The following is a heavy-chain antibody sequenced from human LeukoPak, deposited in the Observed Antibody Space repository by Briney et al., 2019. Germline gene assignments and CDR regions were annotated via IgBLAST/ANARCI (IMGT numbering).Heavy chain of an antibody. V-gene: IGHV3-7*01. CDR1: GFTLSNYW. Sequence: GGSLRLSCAASGFTLSNYWMSWVRQAPGKGLEWVANIKQDGSKLSYVDSVKGRFTVSRDNAKNSLYLQMNSLRAEDTAVYYCARDRETNYIYYYMDVWGKGTTVTVSS. CDR2: IKQDGSKL. CDR3: ARDRETNYIYYYMDV. D-gene: IGHD4/OR15-4a*01. J-gene: IGHJ6*03.